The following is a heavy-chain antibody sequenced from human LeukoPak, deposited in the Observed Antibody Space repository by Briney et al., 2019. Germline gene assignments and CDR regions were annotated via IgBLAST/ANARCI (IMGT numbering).Heavy chain of an antibody. J-gene: IGHJ6*02. V-gene: IGHV3-33*01. CDR2: IWYDGSNK. Sequence: GRSLRLSCAASGFTFSSYGMHWVRQAPGKGLEWVAVIWYDGSNKYYADSVKGRFTISRDNSKNTLYLQMNSLRAEDTAVYYCARDMNYYGMDVWGQGTTVTVSS. CDR1: GFTFSSYG. D-gene: IGHD3-16*01. CDR3: ARDMNYYGMDV.